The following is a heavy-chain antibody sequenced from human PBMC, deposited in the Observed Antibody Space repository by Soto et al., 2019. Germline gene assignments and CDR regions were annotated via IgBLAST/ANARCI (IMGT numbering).Heavy chain of an antibody. D-gene: IGHD2-15*01. CDR1: GGTFGNSA. CDR3: ARDKDRQQLGGNYYYGIDV. J-gene: IGHJ6*02. CDR2: IIPIFSTP. Sequence: QVQLVQSGAEVKKPGSSVTVSCKASGGTFGNSAISWVRQAPGQGLEWMGGIIPIFSTPDYAQKFPGRVTITADESTTTAYMELTSLKSEDTAVYYCARDKDRQQLGGNYYYGIDVWGQGTTVTVSS. V-gene: IGHV1-69*12.